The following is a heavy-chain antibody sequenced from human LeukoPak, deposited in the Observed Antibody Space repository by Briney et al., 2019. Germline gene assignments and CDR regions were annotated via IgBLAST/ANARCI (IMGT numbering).Heavy chain of an antibody. CDR1: GGSISSYY. J-gene: IGHJ3*02. V-gene: IGHV4-4*07. Sequence: SETLSLTCTVSGGSISSYYWSWIRQPAGKGLEWIGRIYTSGSTNYNPSLKSRVTMSVDTSKNQFSLKLSSVTAADTAVYYCASTIEWLGAFDIWGQGTMVTISS. D-gene: IGHD3-3*01. CDR3: ASTIEWLGAFDI. CDR2: IYTSGST.